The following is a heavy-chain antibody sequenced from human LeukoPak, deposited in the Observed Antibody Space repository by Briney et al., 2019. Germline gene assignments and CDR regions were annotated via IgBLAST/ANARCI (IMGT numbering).Heavy chain of an antibody. CDR2: ISSTGSPI. CDR3: AQKGGTDY. V-gene: IGHV3-48*02. CDR1: GFTFSRFG. D-gene: IGHD2-15*01. J-gene: IGHJ4*02. Sequence: PGGCLRLSCAATGFTFSRFGMNWVRQAQGKGLEWVSYISSTGSPIYYAESVKGRFTSSRDNAKNSLYLQMNSLRDDDTAVYYCAQKGGTDYWGQGTLVTVSS.